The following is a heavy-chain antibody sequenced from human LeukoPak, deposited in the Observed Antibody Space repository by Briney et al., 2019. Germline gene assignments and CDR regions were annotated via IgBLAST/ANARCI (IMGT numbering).Heavy chain of an antibody. CDR3: VKTSSGYYYFDY. D-gene: IGHD3-22*01. V-gene: IGHV3-23*01. CDR2: ISKDADAT. J-gene: IGHJ4*02. CDR1: GSTFRSYA. Sequence: PGGSLRLSCAASGSTFRSYAMSWVRQAPGKGLEWVSAISKDADATYYAASVRGRFTISRDNSENTLYLQMNSLRVEDTAVYYCVKTSSGYYYFDYWGQGTLVTVSS.